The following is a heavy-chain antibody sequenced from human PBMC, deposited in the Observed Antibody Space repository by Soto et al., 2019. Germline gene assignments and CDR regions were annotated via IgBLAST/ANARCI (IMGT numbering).Heavy chain of an antibody. V-gene: IGHV4-59*08. J-gene: IGHJ4*02. D-gene: IGHD3-10*01. Sequence: SETLSLTCTVSGCSISSYYWTWIRQPPGKGLEWIGFMYNSGSTHYNPSLKSRVTISLDTSKNQFSLNLRSVTAADTAVYYCASMGYHYGSGSYPLDYWGQETLVTVSS. CDR3: ASMGYHYGSGSYPLDY. CDR1: GCSISSYY. CDR2: MYNSGST.